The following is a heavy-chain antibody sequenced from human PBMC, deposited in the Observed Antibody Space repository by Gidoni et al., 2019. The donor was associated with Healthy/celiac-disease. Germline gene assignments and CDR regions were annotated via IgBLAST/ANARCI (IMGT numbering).Heavy chain of an antibody. V-gene: IGHV4-59*08. D-gene: IGHD2-2*01. J-gene: IGHJ6*02. CDR1: GGSIRSYY. CDR2: IYYSGST. CDR3: ARKGYCSSTSCSTAYYYYGMDV. Sequence: QVQLQESGPGLVKPSEPLSLPCTVSGGSIRSYYWSWLRQPPGKGLEWIGYIYYSGSTNYNPSLKSRVTISVDTSKNQFSLKLSSVTAADTAVYYCARKGYCSSTSCSTAYYYYGMDVWGQGTTVTVSS.